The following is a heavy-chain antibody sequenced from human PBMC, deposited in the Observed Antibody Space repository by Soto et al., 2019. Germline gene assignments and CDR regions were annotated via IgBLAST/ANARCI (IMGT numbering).Heavy chain of an antibody. D-gene: IGHD3-22*01. V-gene: IGHV1-46*01. CDR1: GYTFTSYG. Sequence: GASVKVSCKASGYTFTSYGISWVRQAPGQGLEWMGIINPSGGSTSYAQKFQGRVTMTRDTSTSTVYMELSSLRSEDTAVYYCARDLPYDSSGSDAFDIWGQGTMVTVSS. CDR3: ARDLPYDSSGSDAFDI. CDR2: INPSGGST. J-gene: IGHJ3*02.